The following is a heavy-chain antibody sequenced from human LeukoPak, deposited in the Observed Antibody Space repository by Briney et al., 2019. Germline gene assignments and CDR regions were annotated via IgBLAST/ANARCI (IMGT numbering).Heavy chain of an antibody. CDR2: ISGSGGST. CDR1: GFTFSSYA. D-gene: IGHD3-22*01. V-gene: IGHV3-23*01. CDR3: AKAAPYYDSSGYYGNYFDY. J-gene: IGHJ4*02. Sequence: PGGSLRLSCAASGFTFSSYAMSWVRQAPGKGLEWVSAISGSGGSTYYADSVKGRFTISRDNSKNTLYLQMYSLRAEDTAVYYCAKAAPYYDSSGYYGNYFDYWGQGTLVTVSS.